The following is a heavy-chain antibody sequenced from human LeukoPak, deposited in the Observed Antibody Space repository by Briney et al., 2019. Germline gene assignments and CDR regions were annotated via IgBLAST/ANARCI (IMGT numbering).Heavy chain of an antibody. CDR3: TKDAAYSSSWFGYFDY. Sequence: GGSLRLSCAASGFTFHDHTMHWVRQGPGKRLEWVALTTWDGDVTHYADSVKGRFTISRDNGKNSLFLQMNSVTTEDTALYYCTKDAAYSSSWFGYFDYWGQGTLVTVSS. D-gene: IGHD6-13*01. CDR2: TTWDGDVT. J-gene: IGHJ4*02. V-gene: IGHV3-43*01. CDR1: GFTFHDHT.